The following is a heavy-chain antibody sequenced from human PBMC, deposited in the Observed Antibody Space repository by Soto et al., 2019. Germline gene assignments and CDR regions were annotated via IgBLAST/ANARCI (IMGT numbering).Heavy chain of an antibody. CDR3: ARFVRSCSATTCSTRADV. V-gene: IGHV4-61*01. CDR2: IYSGGST. D-gene: IGHD2-2*01. J-gene: IGHJ6*02. Sequence: SETLSLTCTVSGGFVNSDTHSWSWIRQTPGKRLEWIGFIYSGGSTKNPSLRGRVTMSVDTSKNQFSLKLRSVIVADTAVYHCARFVRSCSATTCSTRADVWGQGITVTVSS. CDR1: GGFVNSDTHS.